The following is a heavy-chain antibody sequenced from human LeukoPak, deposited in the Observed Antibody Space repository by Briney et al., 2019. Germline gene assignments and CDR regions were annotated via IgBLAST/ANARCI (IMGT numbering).Heavy chain of an antibody. D-gene: IGHD3-22*01. CDR2: IYTSGGT. J-gene: IGHJ4*02. CDR3: ARGSSSGYYVNFDY. CDR1: GGSISSYY. Sequence: PSETLSLTCTVSGGSISSYYWSWIRQPAGKGLEWIGRIYTSGGTNYNPSLKSRVTMSVDTSKNQFSLKLSSVTAADTAVYYCARGSSSGYYVNFDYWGQGTLVTVS. V-gene: IGHV4-4*07.